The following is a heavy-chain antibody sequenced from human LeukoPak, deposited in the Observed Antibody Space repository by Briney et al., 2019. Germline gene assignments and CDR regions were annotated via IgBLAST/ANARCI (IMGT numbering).Heavy chain of an antibody. Sequence: PGRSLRLSCAASGFTFSSYGMHWVREAPGKGVEWVAIISYDESNKYYAASVKGRFPISRDNSKNTLYLQMSSLRAEDTAVYYCVKGSGWRPYAAEYFQHWGQGTLVTVSS. V-gene: IGHV3-30*18. J-gene: IGHJ1*01. CDR1: GFTFSSYG. D-gene: IGHD6-19*01. CDR2: ISYDESNK. CDR3: VKGSGWRPYAAEYFQH.